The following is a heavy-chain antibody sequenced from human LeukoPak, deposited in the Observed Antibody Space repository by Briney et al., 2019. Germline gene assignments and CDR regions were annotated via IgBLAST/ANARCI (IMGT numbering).Heavy chain of an antibody. D-gene: IGHD6-13*01. Sequence: SETLSLTCTVSGGSTSRYYWSWIRQPPGKRLEWLGYINQSGSTTYNPSLKSRLTMSVDTSKNQISLNLISLTAADTALYYCARLPGIAAVWGQGTLVTVSS. CDR3: ARLPGIAAV. CDR2: INQSGST. J-gene: IGHJ4*02. V-gene: IGHV4-59*08. CDR1: GGSTSRYY.